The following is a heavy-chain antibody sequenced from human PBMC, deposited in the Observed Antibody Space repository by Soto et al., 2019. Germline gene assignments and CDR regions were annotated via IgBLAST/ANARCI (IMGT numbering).Heavy chain of an antibody. Sequence: QVQLQESGPGLVKPSQTLSLTCTVSGGSISSGDYYWSWIRQPPGKGLEWIGYIYYSGSTYYNPSLKRRVTISVDTSKNQFSLKLSSVTAADTAVYYCARADFWSGYYKNGLYFDYWGQGTLVTVSS. D-gene: IGHD3-3*01. CDR3: ARADFWSGYYKNGLYFDY. CDR1: GGSISSGDYY. V-gene: IGHV4-30-4*01. CDR2: IYYSGST. J-gene: IGHJ4*02.